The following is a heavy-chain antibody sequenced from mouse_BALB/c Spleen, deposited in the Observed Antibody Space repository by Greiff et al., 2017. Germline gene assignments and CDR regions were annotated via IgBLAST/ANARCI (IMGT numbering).Heavy chain of an antibody. CDR1: GFTFTDYY. CDR3: ARDMWLRRGVYAMDY. V-gene: IGHV7-3*02. Sequence: EVKVVESGGGLVQPGGSLRLSCATSGFTFTDYYMSWVRQPPGKALEWLGFIRNKANGYTTEYSASVKGRFTISRDNSHSILYLQMNTLRAEDSATYYCARDMWLRRGVYAMDYWGQGTSVTVSS. J-gene: IGHJ4*01. D-gene: IGHD2-2*01. CDR2: IRNKANGYTT.